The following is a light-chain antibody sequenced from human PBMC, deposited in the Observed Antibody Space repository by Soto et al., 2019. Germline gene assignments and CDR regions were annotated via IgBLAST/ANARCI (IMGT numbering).Light chain of an antibody. CDR2: YDS. V-gene: IGLV3-21*04. J-gene: IGLJ1*01. CDR1: NIGNKR. Sequence: SYELTQSPSVSVATEKTATITGGGNNIGNKRVHWYRQKPGQAPVLLISYDSDRPSGIPERFSGSNSGNTATLTISRVEAGDEADYYCQVWDIMTENYVFGSGTKVTVL. CDR3: QVWDIMTENYV.